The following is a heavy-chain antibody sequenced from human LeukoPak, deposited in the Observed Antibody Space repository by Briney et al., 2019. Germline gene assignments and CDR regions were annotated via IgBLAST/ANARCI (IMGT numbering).Heavy chain of an antibody. D-gene: IGHD5-12*01. CDR3: AGLGGATLDADY. V-gene: IGHV4-59*08. J-gene: IGHJ4*02. CDR1: GGSLSSYY. Sequence: PSETLSLTCTVSGGSLSSYYWSWIRQPPGKGLEWIGHIYYSGSSNHYNPSLKSRVTISVDTSKNQFSLNLMSVTAADTAVYFCAGLGGATLDADYWGQGTLVTVSS. CDR2: IYYSGSS.